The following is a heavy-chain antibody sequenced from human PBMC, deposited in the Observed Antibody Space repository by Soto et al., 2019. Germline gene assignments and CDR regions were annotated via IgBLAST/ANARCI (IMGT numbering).Heavy chain of an antibody. J-gene: IGHJ5*02. CDR1: GGTFSSYA. Sequence: ASVKVSCKASGGTFSSYAISWVRQAPGQGLEWMGGIIPIFGTANYAQKFQGRVTITADESTSTAYTELSSLRSEDTAVYYCARDKPGYSYGFGINWFDPWGQGTLVTVSS. CDR2: IIPIFGTA. CDR3: ARDKPGYSYGFGINWFDP. V-gene: IGHV1-69*13. D-gene: IGHD5-18*01.